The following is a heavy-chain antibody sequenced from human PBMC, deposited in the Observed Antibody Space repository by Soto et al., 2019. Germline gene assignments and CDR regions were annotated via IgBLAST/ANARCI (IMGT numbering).Heavy chain of an antibody. CDR3: AGAFDF. V-gene: IGHV3-48*01. J-gene: IGHJ3*01. Sequence: GGSLRLSCAASGFTFSSYSMNWVRQAPGKGLEWVSFISSSSSAIFYADSVKGRFTISTDNAKNSLYLQMDSLRAEDTAVYYCAGAFDFWGQGTMVTVSS. CDR2: ISSSSSAI. CDR1: GFTFSSYS.